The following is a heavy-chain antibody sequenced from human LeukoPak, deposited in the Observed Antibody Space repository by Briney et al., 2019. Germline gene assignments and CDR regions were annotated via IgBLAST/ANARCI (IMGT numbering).Heavy chain of an antibody. V-gene: IGHV3-23*01. D-gene: IGHD5-12*01. CDR1: GFTFSNYA. J-gene: IGHJ4*02. Sequence: GGSLRLSCAASGFTFSNYAMNWVRQAPGKGLEWVSGISGSGGSTYYADSVKGRFTISRDNSKNTLYLQMNSLRAEDTAVYYCAKDRSGGYDTPDYWGQGTLVTVSS. CDR2: ISGSGGST. CDR3: AKDRSGGYDTPDY.